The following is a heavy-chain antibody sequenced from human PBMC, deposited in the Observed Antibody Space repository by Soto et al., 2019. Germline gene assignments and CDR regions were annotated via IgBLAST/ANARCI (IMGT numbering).Heavy chain of an antibody. Sequence: EVQLAESGGGFVEPGGSLRLSCVVSGFSLSRAWMDWVRQVPGKGLVWVSRIITDATTTYADSVKGRFTISRDTAKNTLYLQTNSRIADDTALYYCAREDFWCFAWGQGTLVTVSS. CDR1: GFSLSRAW. CDR2: IITDATT. V-gene: IGHV3-74*01. D-gene: IGHD3-3*01. CDR3: AREDFWCFA. J-gene: IGHJ5*02.